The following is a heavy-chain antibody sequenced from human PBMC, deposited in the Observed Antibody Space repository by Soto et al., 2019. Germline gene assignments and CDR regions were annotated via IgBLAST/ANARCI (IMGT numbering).Heavy chain of an antibody. Sequence: EVQLLESGGGLVQPGGSLRLSCAASGFTFSSYAMSWVRQAPGKGLEWVSAISGSGGSAYYADSVKGRFTISRDNSKNTGYLKKNSLRAEDTAVYYCAKDRGGGGHCSGGTCYSDYWGQGTLVTVSS. CDR3: AKDRGGGGHCSGGTCYSDY. J-gene: IGHJ4*02. D-gene: IGHD2-15*01. CDR2: ISGSGGSA. V-gene: IGHV3-23*01. CDR1: GFTFSSYA.